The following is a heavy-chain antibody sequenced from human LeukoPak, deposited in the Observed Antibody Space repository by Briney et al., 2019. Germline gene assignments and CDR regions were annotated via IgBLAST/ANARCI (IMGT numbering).Heavy chain of an antibody. Sequence: GGPLRLSCAASGFTFSTYSMNWVRQAPGKGLEWVSYISSSSSTIYYADSVKGRFTISRDNAKDSLYLQMNSLRAEDTAVYYCARDPDGSVSAWGQGTLVTVSS. J-gene: IGHJ4*02. V-gene: IGHV3-48*04. CDR1: GFTFSTYS. D-gene: IGHD3-10*01. CDR3: ARDPDGSVSA. CDR2: ISSSSSTI.